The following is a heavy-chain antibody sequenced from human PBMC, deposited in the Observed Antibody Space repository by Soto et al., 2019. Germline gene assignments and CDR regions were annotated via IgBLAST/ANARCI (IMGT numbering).Heavy chain of an antibody. CDR2: ISGSGGST. Sequence: GGSLRLSCAASGFTFSSYAMSWVRQAPGKGLEWVSAISGSGGSTYYADSVKGRFTISRDNSKNTLYLQMNSLRAEDTAVYYCAKGGSGSGSYYLNHFDYWGQGTLVTVSS. CDR1: GFTFSSYA. J-gene: IGHJ4*02. V-gene: IGHV3-23*01. CDR3: AKGGSGSGSYYLNHFDY. D-gene: IGHD3-10*01.